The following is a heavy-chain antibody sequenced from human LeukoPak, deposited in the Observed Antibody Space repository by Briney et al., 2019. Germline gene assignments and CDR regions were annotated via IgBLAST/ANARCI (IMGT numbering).Heavy chain of an antibody. CDR3: ASTATFWSGQHYNYNFYDP. CDR2: MNPNSGNT. V-gene: IGHV1-8*03. CDR1: GYTFTSYD. D-gene: IGHD3-3*01. Sequence: ASVKVSCKASGYTFTSYDINWVRQAPGQGLEWMGWMNPNSGNTGYAQKFQGRVTITRNTSISTAYMELSSLRSEDTAVYYCASTATFWSGQHYNYNFYDPWGQGTLVTVSS. J-gene: IGHJ5*02.